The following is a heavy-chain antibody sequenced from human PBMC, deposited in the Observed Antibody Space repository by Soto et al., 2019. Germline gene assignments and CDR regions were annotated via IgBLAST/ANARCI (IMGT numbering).Heavy chain of an antibody. CDR3: AKDLKYSNYVYYYYGMDV. CDR1: GFTFSSYA. D-gene: IGHD4-4*01. J-gene: IGHJ6*02. Sequence: GGSLRLSCAASGFTFSSYAMSGVRQGPGKGLEWVSAISGSGGSTYYADSVKGRFTISRDNSKNTLYLQMNSLRDEDTAVYYCAKDLKYSNYVYYYYGMDVWGQGTTVTVSS. CDR2: ISGSGGST. V-gene: IGHV3-23*01.